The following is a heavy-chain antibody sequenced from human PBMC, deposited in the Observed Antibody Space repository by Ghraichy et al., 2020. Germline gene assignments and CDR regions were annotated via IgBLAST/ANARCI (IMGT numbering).Heavy chain of an antibody. CDR3: ARDRYDSSGYFEGFDY. CDR1: GDSVSSNSAA. Sequence: ETLSLTCAISGDSVSSNSAAWNWIRQSPSRGLEWLGRTYYRSKWYADYAPSVKSRITINPDTSKNQFSLQLNSVTPEDTAVYYCARDRYDSSGYFEGFDYWGQGTLVTVSS. CDR2: TYYRSKWYA. D-gene: IGHD3-22*01. V-gene: IGHV6-1*01. J-gene: IGHJ4*02.